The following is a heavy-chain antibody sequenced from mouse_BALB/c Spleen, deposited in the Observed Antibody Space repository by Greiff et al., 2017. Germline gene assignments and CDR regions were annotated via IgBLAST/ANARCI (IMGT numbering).Heavy chain of an antibody. CDR1: GFTFSDYY. CDR2: ISDGGSYT. J-gene: IGHJ2*01. CDR3: ARGGYGNYFDY. D-gene: IGHD2-10*02. Sequence: EVKLVESGGGLVKPGGSLKLSCAASGFTFSDYYMYWVRQTPEKRLEWVATISDGGSYTYYPDSVKGRFTISRDNAKNTLYLQMSSLKSEDTAMYYCARGGYGNYFDYWGQGTTLTVSS. V-gene: IGHV5-4*02.